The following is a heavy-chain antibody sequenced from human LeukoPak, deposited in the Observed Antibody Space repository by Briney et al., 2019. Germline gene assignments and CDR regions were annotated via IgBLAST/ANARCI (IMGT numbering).Heavy chain of an antibody. V-gene: IGHV1-2*02. CDR1: GYTFTDYY. J-gene: IGHJ4*02. CDR3: ATKSSGYYMY. CDR2: ISPNSGGA. Sequence: ASVKVSCKASGYTFTDYYMHWVRQAPGQGLEWMGWISPNSGGAKYAQKFQGRVTMTRDTSISTAYMELSGLRSDVTAVYYCATKSSGYYMYWGQGTLVTVSS. D-gene: IGHD3-3*01.